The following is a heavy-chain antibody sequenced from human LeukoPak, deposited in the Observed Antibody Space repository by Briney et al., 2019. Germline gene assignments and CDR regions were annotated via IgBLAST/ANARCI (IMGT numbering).Heavy chain of an antibody. V-gene: IGHV3-23*01. CDR1: SSYA. D-gene: IGHD4-11*01. CDR2: ISGSGTSK. Sequence: GGSLRLSCKVSSSYAMSWVRQAPGKGLEWVSAISGSGTSKYYADSVRGRFTISRDNSNNTLYLQMNSLRAEDTAVYYCARGRPTYFDYWGQGTLVTVSS. CDR3: ARGRPTYFDY. J-gene: IGHJ4*02.